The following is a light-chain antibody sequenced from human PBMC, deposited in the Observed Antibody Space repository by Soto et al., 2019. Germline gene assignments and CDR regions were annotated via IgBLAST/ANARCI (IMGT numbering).Light chain of an antibody. CDR2: DVD. V-gene: IGLV2-8*01. J-gene: IGLJ1*01. Sequence: QSVVSQPPSASGSPGQSVTISCTGTSSDVGGYNFVSWYQHHPGKAPKLMIYDVDKRPSGVPDRFSGSKSGYTASLTVSGLQAEDEADYFCSSYAGSNTYVFGAGTKVTVL. CDR1: SSDVGGYNF. CDR3: SSYAGSNTYV.